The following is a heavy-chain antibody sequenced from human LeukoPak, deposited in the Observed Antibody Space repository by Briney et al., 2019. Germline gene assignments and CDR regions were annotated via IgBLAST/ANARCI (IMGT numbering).Heavy chain of an antibody. CDR1: GGSFSGYY. CDR2: INHSGST. CDR3: ARGRGGYVKGRFDP. D-gene: IGHD5-12*01. V-gene: IGHV4-34*01. Sequence: SETLSLTCAVYGGSFSGYYWSWIRQPPGKGLEWIGEINHSGSTNYNPSLKSRVTISVDTSKNQFSLKLSSVTAADTAVYYCARGRGGYVKGRFDPWGQGTLVTVSS. J-gene: IGHJ5*02.